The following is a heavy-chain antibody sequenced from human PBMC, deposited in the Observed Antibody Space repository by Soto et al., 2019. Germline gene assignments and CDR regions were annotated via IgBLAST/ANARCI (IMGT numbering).Heavy chain of an antibody. CDR3: ARVKHVNYYDSSGYHRYFDY. J-gene: IGHJ4*02. CDR2: VNHGAST. V-gene: IGHV4-34*01. CDR1: GGSFSGYY. D-gene: IGHD3-22*01. Sequence: ETLSLTPAAYGGSFSGYYWSWIRQPPGKGLEWIGEVNHGASTNYNPSLKSRVTISVDTSKNQFSLKLSSVTAADTAVYYCARVKHVNYYDSSGYHRYFDYWGQGTLVTVSS.